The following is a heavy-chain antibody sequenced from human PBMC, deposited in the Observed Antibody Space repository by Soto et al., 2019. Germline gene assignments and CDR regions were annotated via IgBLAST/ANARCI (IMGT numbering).Heavy chain of an antibody. V-gene: IGHV4-59*01. CDR3: ARASGCSGDSCAFDP. D-gene: IGHD2-15*01. CDR1: GGSISTYY. J-gene: IGHJ5*02. Sequence: QVQLQESGPGLVKPSETLSLTCTVSGGSISTYYWSWIRQPPGKGLEWIGYIYYTGSTNYNPSLNSRVPITVDTSKNQFSLKLSSVTAADTAVYYCARASGCSGDSCAFDPWGQGTLVTVSS. CDR2: IYYTGST.